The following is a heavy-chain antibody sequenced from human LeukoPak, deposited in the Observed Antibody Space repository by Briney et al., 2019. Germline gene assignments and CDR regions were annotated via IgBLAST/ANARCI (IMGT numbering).Heavy chain of an antibody. CDR2: ISYDGTNK. Sequence: GGSRRLSCAASGFTFSSYPMHWVRQAPGKGLEWVAVISYDGTNKWYADSVQGRFAISRDNSKNTLYLQMNSLRPEDTAVYYCVRDRLLITVAGTVDQWGRGTLVTVSS. CDR3: VRDRLLITVAGTVDQ. D-gene: IGHD6-19*01. V-gene: IGHV3-30*09. CDR1: GFTFSSYP. J-gene: IGHJ4*02.